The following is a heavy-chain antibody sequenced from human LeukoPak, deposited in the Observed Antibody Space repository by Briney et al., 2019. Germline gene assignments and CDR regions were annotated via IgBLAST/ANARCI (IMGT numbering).Heavy chain of an antibody. CDR1: GFSFRSYD. CDR3: ATHAGHVVSSWCFDY. V-gene: IGHV3-23*01. CDR2: ISNGGGIT. D-gene: IGHD6-13*01. Sequence: GGSLRLSCASSGFSFRSYDMSWVRQAPGKRLEWVSVISNGGGITYYADSVKGRFTISRDNSENTLYLQMNSLRVEDTALYYCATHAGHVVSSWCFDYWGQGTLATVSS. J-gene: IGHJ4*02.